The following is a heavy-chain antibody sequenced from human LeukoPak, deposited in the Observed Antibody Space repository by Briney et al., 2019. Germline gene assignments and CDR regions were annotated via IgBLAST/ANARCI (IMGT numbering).Heavy chain of an antibody. CDR2: IYTSGTI. D-gene: IGHD3-10*01. CDR1: GGSISSYY. V-gene: IGHV4-4*07. CDR3: ARDSGTTGEVKFDP. Sequence: ASETLSLTCTVSGGSISSYYWSWIRQPAGTALEWIGRIYTSGTITYNPSLKSRVTMSVDTSKNQFSLKLSSVTAADTAVYYCARDSGTTGEVKFDPWGQGTLVTVSS. J-gene: IGHJ5*02.